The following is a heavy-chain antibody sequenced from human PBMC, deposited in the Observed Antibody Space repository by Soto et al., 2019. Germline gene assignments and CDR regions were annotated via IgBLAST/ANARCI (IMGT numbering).Heavy chain of an antibody. CDR1: GFTFSNYA. D-gene: IGHD3-9*01. J-gene: IGHJ4*02. V-gene: IGHV3-23*01. CDR3: AKALYYDILTGY. CDR2: ISSSGGST. Sequence: GGSLRLSCAASGFTFSNYAMNWVRQAPGKGLEWVSAISSSGGSTYYADSVKGRFTISRDNSKNTLFLQMNSLRAEDMAVYYCAKALYYDILTGYWGQGTLVTVSS.